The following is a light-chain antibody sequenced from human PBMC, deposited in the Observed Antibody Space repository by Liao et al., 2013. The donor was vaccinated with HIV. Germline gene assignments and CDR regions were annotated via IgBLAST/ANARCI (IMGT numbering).Light chain of an antibody. CDR3: QAWDRNTAI. V-gene: IGLV3-1*01. J-gene: IGLJ2*01. CDR2: EDE. Sequence: SYELTQPPSVAVSPGQTASITCSGEKLGVQYASWYQQKPGQSPVLVIYEDEKRPSGIPERLSGSNSGNTATLTISGAQAMDEAHYYCQAWDRNTAIFGGGTKLTVL. CDR1: KLGVQY.